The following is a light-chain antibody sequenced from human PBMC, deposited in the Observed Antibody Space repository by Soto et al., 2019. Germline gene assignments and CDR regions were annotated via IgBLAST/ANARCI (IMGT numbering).Light chain of an antibody. V-gene: IGLV1-44*01. CDR1: NSNIGSNT. Sequence: QTVVTQPPSVSGTPGQRVTISCSGSNSNIGSNTVNWYVQLPGTAPKLLIYGNNERPSGVPERLSGSKSGTSASLAISALQSEDEAEYYCSAWDDSLNGPLFGGGTKLTVL. J-gene: IGLJ3*02. CDR3: SAWDDSLNGPL. CDR2: GNN.